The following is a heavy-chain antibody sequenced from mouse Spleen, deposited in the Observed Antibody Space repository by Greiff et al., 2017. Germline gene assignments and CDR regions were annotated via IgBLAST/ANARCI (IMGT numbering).Heavy chain of an antibody. CDR2: IYPSDSET. J-gene: IGHJ2*01. CDR1: GYTFTSYW. CDR3: ARTDDGYSSDY. V-gene: IGHV1-61*01. D-gene: IGHD2-3*01. Sequence: QVQLQQPGAELVRPGSSVKLSCKASGYTFTSYWMDWVKQRPGQGLEWIGNIYPSDSETHYNQKFKDKATLTVDKSSSTAYMQLSSLTSEDSAVYYCARTDDGYSSDYWGQGTTLTVSS.